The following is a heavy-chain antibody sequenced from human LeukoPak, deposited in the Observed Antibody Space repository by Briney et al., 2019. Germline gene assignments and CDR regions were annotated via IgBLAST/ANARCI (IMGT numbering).Heavy chain of an antibody. CDR1: GYSFSSYW. CDR2: IYPGDFDT. D-gene: IGHD3-10*01. J-gene: IGHJ4*02. CDR3: ARRRSSTLIDY. V-gene: IGHV5-51*01. Sequence: GESLKISCKGSGYSFSSYWIAGVGQMAGKGLEWMGMIYPGDFDTTYSPSFQGQVTIYADKSISTAYLQWRSLKASDTAMSFCARRRSSTLIDYWGQGTLVTVSS.